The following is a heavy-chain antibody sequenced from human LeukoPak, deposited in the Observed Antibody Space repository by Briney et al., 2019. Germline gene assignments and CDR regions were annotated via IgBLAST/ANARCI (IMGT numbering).Heavy chain of an antibody. CDR3: ARGGAAPEGYWFFDL. J-gene: IGHJ2*01. V-gene: IGHV1-2*02. CDR1: GYTFTGYY. CDR2: INPNSGGT. D-gene: IGHD6-13*01. Sequence: ASVKVSCKASGYTFTGYYMHWVRQAPGQGLEWMGWINPNSGGTNYAQKFQGRVTMTRDTSISTAYMELGRLRSDDTAVYYCARGGAAPEGYWFFDLWGRGTLVTVSS.